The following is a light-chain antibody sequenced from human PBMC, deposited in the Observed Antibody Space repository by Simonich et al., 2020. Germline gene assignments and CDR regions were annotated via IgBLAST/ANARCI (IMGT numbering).Light chain of an antibody. V-gene: IGLV2-11*02. CDR3: CSYAGSSTVV. CDR2: EGS. J-gene: IGLJ2*01. Sequence: QSALTQPRSVSGSPGQSVTISCTGTSSDVGGYHYVSWYQQHPGKAPKLMIYEGSKRPSGVSNRFSGSKSGNTASLTSSGLQAEDEADYYCCSYAGSSTVVFGGGTKLTVL. CDR1: SSDVGGYHY.